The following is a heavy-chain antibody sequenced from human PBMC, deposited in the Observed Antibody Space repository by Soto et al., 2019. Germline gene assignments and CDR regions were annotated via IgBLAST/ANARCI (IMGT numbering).Heavy chain of an antibody. CDR2: IWYDGSNK. V-gene: IGHV3-33*03. J-gene: IGHJ3*01. D-gene: IGHD1-26*01. CDR1: GFSFSSYG. Sequence: LRLSCAASGFSFSSYGMHWVRQAPGKGLDWVAVIWYDGSNKYYAESVKGRFTISRDNSKNTLYVQMNSLTVEDTAVYYCARAQYTGSYFDACDVWGQGTMVTV. CDR3: ARAQYTGSYFDACDV.